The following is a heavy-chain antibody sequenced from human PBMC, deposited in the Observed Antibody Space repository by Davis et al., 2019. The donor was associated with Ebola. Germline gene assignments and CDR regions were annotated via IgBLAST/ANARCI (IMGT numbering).Heavy chain of an antibody. CDR2: IIPILGIA. J-gene: IGHJ4*02. D-gene: IGHD3-10*01. V-gene: IGHV1-69*04. CDR3: AIEVRYYGSGSYYNDYFDY. Sequence: SVKVSCKASGGTFSSYAISWVRQAPGQGLEWMGRIIPILGIANYAQKFQGRVTITADKSTSTAYMELSSLRSDDTAVYYCAIEVRYYGSGSYYNDYFDYWGQGTLVTVSS. CDR1: GGTFSSYA.